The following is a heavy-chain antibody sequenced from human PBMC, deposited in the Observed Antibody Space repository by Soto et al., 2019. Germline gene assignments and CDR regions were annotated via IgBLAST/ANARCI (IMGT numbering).Heavy chain of an antibody. Sequence: ASVKVSCKASGYTFTSYGISWVRQAPGQGLEWMGWISAYNGNTNYAQKLQGRVTMTTDTSTSTAYMELRSLRSDDTAVYYCARDLRYSSGWYPDAFDIWGQGTMVTVS. V-gene: IGHV1-18*01. D-gene: IGHD6-19*01. J-gene: IGHJ3*02. CDR3: ARDLRYSSGWYPDAFDI. CDR2: ISAYNGNT. CDR1: GYTFTSYG.